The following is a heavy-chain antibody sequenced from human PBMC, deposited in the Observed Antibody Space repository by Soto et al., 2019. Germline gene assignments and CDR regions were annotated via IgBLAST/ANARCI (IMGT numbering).Heavy chain of an antibody. Sequence: ASVKVSCKASGYTFTSYGISWVRQAPGQGLEWMGWISAYNGNTNYAQKLQGRVTMTTDTSTSTAYMELRSLRSDDTAVYYCARHDSSGYYRRSGAFDIWGQGTMVTVSS. CDR2: ISAYNGNT. CDR1: GYTFTSYG. V-gene: IGHV1-18*01. CDR3: ARHDSSGYYRRSGAFDI. D-gene: IGHD3-22*01. J-gene: IGHJ3*02.